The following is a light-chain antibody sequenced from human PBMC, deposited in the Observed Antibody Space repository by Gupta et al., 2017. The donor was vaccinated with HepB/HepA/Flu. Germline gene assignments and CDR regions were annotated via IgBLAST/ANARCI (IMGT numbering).Light chain of an antibody. CDR2: QDD. Sequence: YEVTQPPSVSVSPGQTSSIPCSGDDLGARYTSWYQQTPGRPPLLVIYQDDKRPSGIPERFSGSKSENTATLTISGTQAMDEADYYCQAWDSRSTGVFGGGTKLTVL. J-gene: IGLJ2*01. V-gene: IGLV3-1*01. CDR1: DLGARY. CDR3: QAWDSRSTGV.